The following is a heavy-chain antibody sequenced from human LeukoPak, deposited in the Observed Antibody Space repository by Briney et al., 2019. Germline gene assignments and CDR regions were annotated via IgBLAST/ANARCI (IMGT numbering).Heavy chain of an antibody. CDR1: GYRFTNYW. CDR3: ALKSRGYCSGGRGYIGY. J-gene: IGHJ4*02. Sequence: GGALKTSFKGSGYRFTNYWIGWVRPMPGKGLEWMGVIYPGDSDTRYSPSFQGQVTISGDKSLSTAYLQWSSLRASDSAMYYCALKSRGYCSGGRGYIGYCGQGTLVTVSS. V-gene: IGHV5-51*01. D-gene: IGHD2-15*01. CDR2: IYPGDSDT.